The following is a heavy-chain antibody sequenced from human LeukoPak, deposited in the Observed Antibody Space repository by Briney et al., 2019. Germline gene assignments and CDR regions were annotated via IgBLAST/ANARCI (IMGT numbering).Heavy chain of an antibody. CDR3: ATQGRYCSSTSCYSN. V-gene: IGHV4-61*02. D-gene: IGHD2-2*01. Sequence: SETLSLTCTVSGNSISSGDNYWSWIRQPAGKGLEWIGRIYTSGSTNYNPSLKSRVTISGDTSKNQFSLRLSSVTAADTAVYYCATQGRYCSSTSCYSNWGQGTMVTVSS. J-gene: IGHJ3*01. CDR2: IYTSGST. CDR1: GNSISSGDNY.